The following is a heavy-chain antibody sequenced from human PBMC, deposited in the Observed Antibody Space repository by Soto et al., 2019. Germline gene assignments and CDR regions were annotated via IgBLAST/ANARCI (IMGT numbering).Heavy chain of an antibody. V-gene: IGHV3-9*01. D-gene: IGHD5-12*01. CDR2: ISWNSGSI. Sequence: GGSLRLSCAASGFTFDDYAMHWVRQAPGKGLEWVSGISWNSGSIGYADSVKGRFTISRDNAKTSLYLQMNSLRAEDTALYYCAKALKDGYSGYDYERSYYYYYYMDVWGKGTTVTVSS. CDR3: AKALKDGYSGYDYERSYYYYYYMDV. CDR1: GFTFDDYA. J-gene: IGHJ6*03.